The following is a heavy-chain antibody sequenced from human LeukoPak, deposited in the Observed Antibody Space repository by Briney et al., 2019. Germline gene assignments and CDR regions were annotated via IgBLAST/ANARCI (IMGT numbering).Heavy chain of an antibody. CDR2: IWYDGSNK. J-gene: IGHJ3*02. CDR3: ARREDDAFDI. Sequence: GGSLRLSCAASGFTFSSYGMHWVRQAPGKGLERVAVIWYDGSNKYYADSVKGRFTISRDNSKNTLYLQMNSLRAEDTAVYYCARREDDAFDIWGQGTMVTVSS. V-gene: IGHV3-33*01. CDR1: GFTFSSYG. D-gene: IGHD1-26*01.